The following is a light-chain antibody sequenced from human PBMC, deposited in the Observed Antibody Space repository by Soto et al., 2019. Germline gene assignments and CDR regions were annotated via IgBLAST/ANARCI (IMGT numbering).Light chain of an antibody. CDR1: SSNIGAGYD. V-gene: IGLV1-40*01. Sequence: QSVLTQPPSVSGAPGQRVTISCTGSSSNIGAGYDVHWYQQVPGTAPKLLIYGNINRPSGVPDRFSGSKSGTSASLAITGLQADDEADYSCQSYDSSLTVVFGGGTNLTVL. CDR3: QSYDSSLTVV. J-gene: IGLJ2*01. CDR2: GNI.